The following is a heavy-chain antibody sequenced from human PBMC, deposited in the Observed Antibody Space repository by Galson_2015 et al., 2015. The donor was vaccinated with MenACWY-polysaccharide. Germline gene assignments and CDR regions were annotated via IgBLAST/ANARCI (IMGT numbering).Heavy chain of an antibody. CDR1: GFTFSGYW. J-gene: IGHJ5*02. V-gene: IGHV3-74*01. Sequence: SLRLSCAASGFTFSGYWMHWVRQAPGKGLVWVSRIRGDGTSTTYADSVKGRFTISRDNAKNTLYLQMNSLRAEDTAVYYCAKSDWLYPWGQGAPVTVTS. CDR2: IRGDGTST. CDR3: AKSDWLYP.